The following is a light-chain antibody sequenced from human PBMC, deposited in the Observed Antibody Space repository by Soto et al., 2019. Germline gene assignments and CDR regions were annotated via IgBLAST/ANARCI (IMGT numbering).Light chain of an antibody. J-gene: IGKJ1*01. V-gene: IGKV2-24*01. Sequence: DIVVTQTPLSSPVALGQAASISCRSSQSLVHKDGNTYLSWFHQRPGQPPRLLIYKVSVRFSGVPDRISGSGAGTDFTLTISRVETEDVGVYYCMRDTQSLWTFGQGTKVDIK. CDR2: KVS. CDR1: QSLVHKDGNTY. CDR3: MRDTQSLWT.